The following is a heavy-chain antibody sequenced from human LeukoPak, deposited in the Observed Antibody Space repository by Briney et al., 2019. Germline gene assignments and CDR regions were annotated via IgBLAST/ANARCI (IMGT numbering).Heavy chain of an antibody. D-gene: IGHD2-2*01. Sequence: NPSETLSLTCAVSGGPISSNNWWSWVRQPPGKGLEWTGDIYHSGSTKYNPSLKSRVTISVDKSKNQFSLKLRSVTAADTAVYYCARESSCDTTSCLAPTDWFDPWGQGTLVTVSS. CDR1: GGPISSNNW. CDR3: ARESSCDTTSCLAPTDWFDP. V-gene: IGHV4-4*02. CDR2: IYHSGST. J-gene: IGHJ5*02.